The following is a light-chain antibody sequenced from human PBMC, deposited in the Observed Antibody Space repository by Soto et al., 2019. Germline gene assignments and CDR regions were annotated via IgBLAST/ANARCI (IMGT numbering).Light chain of an antibody. CDR2: RND. CDR1: GSNIGSHD. J-gene: IGLJ2*01. V-gene: IGLV1-47*02. CDR3: VGWDDSLRGCV. Sequence: QSVLTQPPSASGTPGQRVTISCSGSGSNIGSHDVYWYQHLPGTAPNVLIYRNDQRPSGVPDRFSASRAGTSASLAISGLRHEDDAYYYCVGWDDSLRGCVFGGGTKLTVL.